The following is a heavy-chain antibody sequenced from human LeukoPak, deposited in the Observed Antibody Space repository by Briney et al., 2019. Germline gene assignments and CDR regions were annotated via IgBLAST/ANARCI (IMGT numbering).Heavy chain of an antibody. CDR2: IGTAGDT. CDR3: ARDVFLYYYGSGSYFKRGYYYGMDV. Sequence: GGSLRLSCAASGFTFSSYDMHWVRHATGKGLEWVSAIGTAGDTYYPGSVKGRFTISRENAKNSLYLQMNSLRAGDTAVYYCARDVFLYYYGSGSYFKRGYYYGMDVWGQGTTVTVSS. V-gene: IGHV3-13*01. CDR1: GFTFSSYD. J-gene: IGHJ6*02. D-gene: IGHD3-10*01.